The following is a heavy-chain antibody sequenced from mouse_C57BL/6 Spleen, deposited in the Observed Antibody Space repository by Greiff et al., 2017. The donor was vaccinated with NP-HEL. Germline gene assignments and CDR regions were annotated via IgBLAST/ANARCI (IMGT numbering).Heavy chain of an antibody. D-gene: IGHD2-1*01. CDR1: GYTFTSYW. CDR3: ARAGNSAWFAY. J-gene: IGHJ3*01. CDR2: IDPSDSYT. V-gene: IGHV1-50*01. Sequence: QVQLQQPGAELVKPGASVKLSCKASGYTFTSYWMQWVKQRPGRGLEWIGEIDPSDSYTNYNQKFKGKATLTVDTSSSTAYMQLSSLTSEDSAAYYCARAGNSAWFAYWGQGTLVTVSA.